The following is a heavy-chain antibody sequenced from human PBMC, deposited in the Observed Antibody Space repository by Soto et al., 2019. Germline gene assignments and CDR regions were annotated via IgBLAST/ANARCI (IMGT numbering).Heavy chain of an antibody. CDR2: IFYTGSK. J-gene: IGHJ5*02. D-gene: IGHD1-20*01. CDR3: TRRYNWNDYYFDP. CDR1: GGSINDGSYH. Sequence: PSETLSLTCTVSGGSINDGSYHWSWLRQHPGKGLEFIGYIFYTGSKYHNPSLETRVTMSADTSNNEVSLRLTSVTAAGTAVYYCTRRYNWNDYYFDPWGQGTLVTVSS. V-gene: IGHV4-31*03.